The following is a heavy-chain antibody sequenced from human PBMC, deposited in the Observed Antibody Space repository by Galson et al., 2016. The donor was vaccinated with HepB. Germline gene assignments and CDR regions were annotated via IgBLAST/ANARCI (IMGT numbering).Heavy chain of an antibody. D-gene: IGHD2-8*01. V-gene: IGHV2-5*08. CDR1: GFSLKTDEMC. CDR2: IYWDDEK. Sequence: PALVKPTQTLTLTCNFSGFSLKTDEMCVTWIRQPPGKALEWLARIYWDDEKRYSVSLKSRLSISKDASRNLVVLTMTNGNPVDTGTYYCARTRGPTKGIDVWGQGILVTVSS. J-gene: IGHJ4*02. CDR3: ARTRGPTKGIDV.